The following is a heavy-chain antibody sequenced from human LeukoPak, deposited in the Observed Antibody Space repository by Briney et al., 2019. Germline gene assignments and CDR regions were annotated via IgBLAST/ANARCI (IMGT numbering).Heavy chain of an antibody. Sequence: GGSLRLSCSASGFTVSSSGMYWVRQAPGEGLEYVSAISYNGRSTYYADTVKGRFTISRDNSKNTLYLQMNSLRAEDTAVYYCAREKARIAVAGTGFGDYWGQGTLVTVSS. V-gene: IGHV3-64*04. D-gene: IGHD6-19*01. CDR3: AREKARIAVAGTGFGDY. J-gene: IGHJ4*02. CDR2: ISYNGRST. CDR1: GFTVSSSG.